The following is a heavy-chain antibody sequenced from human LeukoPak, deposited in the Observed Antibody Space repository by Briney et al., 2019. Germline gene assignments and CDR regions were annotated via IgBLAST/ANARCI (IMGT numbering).Heavy chain of an antibody. J-gene: IGHJ5*02. V-gene: IGHV4-59*12. Sequence: SETLSLTCTVSGGSISSYYWSWIRQPPGKGLEWIGYIYYSGSTNYNPSLKSRVTISVDTSKNQFSLKLSSVTAADTAVYYCARDGASYYHDSSGYYYVPNWFDPWGQGTLVTVSS. CDR3: ARDGASYYHDSSGYYYVPNWFDP. CDR1: GGSISSYY. D-gene: IGHD3-22*01. CDR2: IYYSGST.